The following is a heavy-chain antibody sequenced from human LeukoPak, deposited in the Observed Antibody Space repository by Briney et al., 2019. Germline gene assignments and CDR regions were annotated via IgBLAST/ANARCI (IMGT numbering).Heavy chain of an antibody. CDR3: VRDNYGVDY. V-gene: IGHV3-74*03. Sequence: QPGGSLRLSCAASGFTFSRYWMQGVRQAPGKVLVWVSHINSDGSSTTYADYVKGRFTTSRDNAKNTLYLQMNSLRAEDTAVYYCVRDNYGVDYWGQGTLVTVSS. CDR1: GFTFSRYW. J-gene: IGHJ4*02. CDR2: INSDGSST. D-gene: IGHD3-10*01.